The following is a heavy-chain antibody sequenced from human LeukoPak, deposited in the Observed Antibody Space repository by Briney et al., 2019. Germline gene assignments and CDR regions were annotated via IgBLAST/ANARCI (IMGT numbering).Heavy chain of an antibody. V-gene: IGHV1-2*02. Sequence: VASVKVSCKASGYTLTGYYMHWVRQAPGQGLEWMGWINPNSGGTNYAQKFQGRVTMTRDTSISTAYMELSRLRSDDTAVYYCARDQGYCSSTSCYTPDFDYWGQGTLVTVSS. J-gene: IGHJ4*02. CDR3: ARDQGYCSSTSCYTPDFDY. CDR2: INPNSGGT. CDR1: GYTLTGYY. D-gene: IGHD2-2*02.